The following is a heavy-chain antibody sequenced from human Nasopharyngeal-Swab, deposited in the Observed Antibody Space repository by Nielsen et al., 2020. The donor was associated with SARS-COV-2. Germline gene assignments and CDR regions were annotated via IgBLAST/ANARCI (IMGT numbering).Heavy chain of an antibody. CDR2: FYSGGTT. J-gene: IGHJ6*03. CDR1: GFTVSSNY. D-gene: IGHD2-2*01. V-gene: IGHV3-66*01. Sequence: GGSLRLSCAASGFTVSSNYMHWVRQAPGEGLEWVSAFYSGGTTYYADSVKGRVTISRDNSNNTVYLQMKSLRAEDTAVYYCARGSTVSSYYHYMDVWGKGTTVTVSS. CDR3: ARGSTVSSYYHYMDV.